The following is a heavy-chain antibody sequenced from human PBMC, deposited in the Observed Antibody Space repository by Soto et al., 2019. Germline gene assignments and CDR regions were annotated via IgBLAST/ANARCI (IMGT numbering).Heavy chain of an antibody. CDR1: GFIFSTYE. CDR2: ISGSGSTI. J-gene: IGHJ4*02. D-gene: IGHD4-17*01. V-gene: IGHV3-48*03. Sequence: GGSLRLSWAASGFIFSTYEMHCFRQAPGKGLEWVSYISGSGSTIYYADSVKGRFTISRDNAKESLYLRMDSLRAEDTAVYYCARALTVTTDDYWGQGTLVTVSS. CDR3: ARALTVTTDDY.